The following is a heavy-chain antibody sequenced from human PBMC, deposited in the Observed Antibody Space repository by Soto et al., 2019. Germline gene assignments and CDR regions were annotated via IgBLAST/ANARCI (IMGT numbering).Heavy chain of an antibody. CDR1: GGSFSNSA. CDR3: ARPSGLLGQFSALVDY. J-gene: IGHJ4*02. CDR2: IIPIFTTT. V-gene: IGHV1-69*18. D-gene: IGHD6-6*01. Sequence: QVPLVQSGSEVRRPGSSVKVSCKASGGSFSNSAIAWVRQAPGQGLEWLGMIIPIFTTTNYAQKFKDRLTITADGSTSTAYTELSGLKSEDTAVYFCARPSGLLGQFSALVDYWCQVTLVTVSS.